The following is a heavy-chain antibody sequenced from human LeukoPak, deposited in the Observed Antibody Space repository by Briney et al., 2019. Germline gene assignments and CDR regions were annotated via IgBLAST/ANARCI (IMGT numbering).Heavy chain of an antibody. CDR2: ISWNSGSI. J-gene: IGHJ4*02. V-gene: IGHV3-9*01. CDR1: GFTFDDYA. CDR3: AKAASEWELRGDYFDY. Sequence: GGSLRLSCAASGFTFDDYAMHWVRQAPGKGLEWVSGISWNSGSIGYADSVKGRFTISRDNAKNSLYLQMNSLRAEDTALYYCAKAASEWELRGDYFDYWGQGTLVTVSS. D-gene: IGHD1-26*01.